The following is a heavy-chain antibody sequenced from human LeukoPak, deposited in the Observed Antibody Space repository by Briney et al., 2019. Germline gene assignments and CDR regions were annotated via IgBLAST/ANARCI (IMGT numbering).Heavy chain of an antibody. CDR2: IYYSGST. CDR1: GGSISSYY. CDR3: ARHGYSYGYYYYYGMDV. Sequence: SETLSLTCTVSGGSISSYYWSWIRQPPGKGLEWIGYIYYSGSTNYNPSLKSRVTISVDTSKNQFSLKLSSVTAADTAVYYCARHGYSYGYYYYYGMDVWGQGTTVTVSS. V-gene: IGHV4-59*08. D-gene: IGHD5-18*01. J-gene: IGHJ6*02.